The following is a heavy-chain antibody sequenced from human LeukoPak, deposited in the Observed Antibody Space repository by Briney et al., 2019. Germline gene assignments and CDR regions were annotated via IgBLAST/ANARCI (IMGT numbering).Heavy chain of an antibody. D-gene: IGHD2-8*01. CDR2: VFYNGST. CDR3: ARDHCANGVCYDDRGHFDY. Sequence: PSDTLSLTCTVSGGPISRHYWSWIGKPPGKGLEGIGYVFYNGSTTYNPSLKSRVTISVDTSKNQFSLKLISVTAADTAVCYCARDHCANGVCYDDRGHFDYWGQGTLVSVSS. J-gene: IGHJ4*02. V-gene: IGHV4-59*11. CDR1: GGPISRHY.